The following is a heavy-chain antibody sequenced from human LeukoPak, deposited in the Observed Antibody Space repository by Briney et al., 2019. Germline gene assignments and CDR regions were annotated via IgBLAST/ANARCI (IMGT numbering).Heavy chain of an antibody. CDR2: VSVDNGET. Sequence: ASVKVSCKASGYSFNSYGISWVRQAPGPGLEWMGWVSVDNGETNYAEKFQGRVTMTTDTSTSTAYMELRSLSSDDTAVYYCARDYQLLLLWDCFDPWGQGTLVSVSS. D-gene: IGHD3-22*01. J-gene: IGHJ5*02. CDR1: GYSFNSYG. V-gene: IGHV1-18*01. CDR3: ARDYQLLLLWDCFDP.